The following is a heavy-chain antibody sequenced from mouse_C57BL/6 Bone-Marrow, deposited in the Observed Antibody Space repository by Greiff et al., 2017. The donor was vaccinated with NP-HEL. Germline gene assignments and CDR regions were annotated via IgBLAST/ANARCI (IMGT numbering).Heavy chain of an antibody. CDR1: GFTFSDYG. Sequence: EVKLMESGGGLVKPGGSLKLSCAASGFTFSDYGMHWVRQAPEKGLEWVAYISSGSSTIYYADTVKGRFTISRATAKNTLFLKMTSLRAEDTAMYYCARTGYYGSSPPFAYWGQGTLVTVSA. V-gene: IGHV5-17*01. D-gene: IGHD1-1*01. J-gene: IGHJ3*01. CDR2: ISSGSSTI. CDR3: ARTGYYGSSPPFAY.